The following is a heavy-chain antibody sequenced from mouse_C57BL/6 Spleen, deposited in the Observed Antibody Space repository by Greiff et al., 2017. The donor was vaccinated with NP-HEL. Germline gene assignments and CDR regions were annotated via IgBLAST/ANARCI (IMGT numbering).Heavy chain of an antibody. V-gene: IGHV1-76*01. Sequence: QVHVKQSGAELVRPGASVKLYCKASGYTFTDYYINWVKQRPGQGLEWIARIYPGSGNTYYNEKFKGKATLTAEKSSSTAYMQLSSLTSEDSAVYFCASFYDYDAAGYAMDYWGQGTSVTVSS. CDR1: GYTFTDYY. J-gene: IGHJ4*01. D-gene: IGHD2-4*01. CDR2: IYPGSGNT. CDR3: ASFYDYDAAGYAMDY.